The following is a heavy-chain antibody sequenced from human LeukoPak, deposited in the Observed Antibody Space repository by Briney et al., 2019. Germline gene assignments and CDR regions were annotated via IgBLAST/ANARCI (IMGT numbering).Heavy chain of an antibody. CDR1: GGSVSSGSYY. J-gene: IGHJ4*02. CDR3: ARDRGTAMVGEGYYFDY. V-gene: IGHV4-61*01. CDR2: IYHSGST. D-gene: IGHD3-10*02. Sequence: QPSETLSLTCTVSGGSVSSGSYYWSWIRQPPGKGLEWIGEIYHSGSTNYNPSLKSRVTISVDKSKNQFSLKLSSVTAADTAVYYCARDRGTAMVGEGYYFDYWGQGTLVTVSS.